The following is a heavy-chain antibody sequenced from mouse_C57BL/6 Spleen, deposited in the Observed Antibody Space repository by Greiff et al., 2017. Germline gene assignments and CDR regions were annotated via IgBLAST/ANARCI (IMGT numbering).Heavy chain of an antibody. J-gene: IGHJ2*01. CDR2: INPNNGGT. V-gene: IGHV1-22*01. CDR1: GYTFTDYN. CDR3: APYYGSLDY. D-gene: IGHD1-1*01. Sequence: EVQLQQSGPELVKPGASVKMSCKASGYTFTDYNMHWVKQSHGKSLEWIGYINPNNGGTSYNQKFKGKATLTVNKSSSTAYMELRSLTSEYSAVYYCAPYYGSLDYWGQGTTLTVSS.